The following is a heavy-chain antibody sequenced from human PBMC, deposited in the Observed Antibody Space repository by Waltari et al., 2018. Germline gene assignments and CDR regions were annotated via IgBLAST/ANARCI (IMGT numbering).Heavy chain of an antibody. CDR1: GDSVSSNSAA. Sequence: QVQLQQSGPGLVKPSQTLSLTCAISGDSVSSNSAAWNWIRQSPSRGLEWLGRTYYRYKGYKDYAVSVKSRITINPDTSKNQFSRQRNSVTPEDTAVYYCARAHRYSNSWYWFDPWGQGTLVTVSS. D-gene: IGHD6-13*01. V-gene: IGHV6-1*01. J-gene: IGHJ5*02. CDR3: ARAHRYSNSWYWFDP. CDR2: TYYRYKGYK.